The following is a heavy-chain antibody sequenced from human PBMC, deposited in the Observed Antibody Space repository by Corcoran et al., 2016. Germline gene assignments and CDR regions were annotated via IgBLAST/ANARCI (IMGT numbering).Heavy chain of an antibody. CDR1: GGSISSYY. CDR3: AREIDGSGSNGAFDI. D-gene: IGHD3-10*01. CDR2: IYYSGST. Sequence: QVQLQESGPGLVKPSETLSLTCTVSGGSISSYYWSWIRQPPGKGLEWIGYIYYSGSTNYNPSLKSRATISVDTSKNQFSLKLSSVTAADTAVYSCAREIDGSGSNGAFDIWGQGTMVTVSS. V-gene: IGHV4-59*01. J-gene: IGHJ3*02.